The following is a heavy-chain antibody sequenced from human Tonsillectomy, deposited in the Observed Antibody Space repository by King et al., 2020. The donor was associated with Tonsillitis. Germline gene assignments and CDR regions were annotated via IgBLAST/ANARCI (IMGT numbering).Heavy chain of an antibody. Sequence: VQLVESGGGVVQPGRSLRLSCAASGFTFSNHTMYWVRQVPGKGLEWVASISYGGSNKYYADSVKGRFTVSRDNSKKMLYFQINSLRAEDTAVYYCASGYCINGICNGYFQRWGQGTLVTGSP. D-gene: IGHD2-8*01. J-gene: IGHJ1*01. CDR3: ASGYCINGICNGYFQR. CDR2: ISYGGSNK. CDR1: GFTFSNHT. V-gene: IGHV3-30-3*01.